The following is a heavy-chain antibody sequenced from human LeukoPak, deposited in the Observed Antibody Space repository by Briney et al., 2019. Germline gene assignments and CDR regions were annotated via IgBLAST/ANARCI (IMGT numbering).Heavy chain of an antibody. CDR1: GFTFSSYS. Sequence: GGSLRLSCAASGFTFSSYSMNWVRQAPGKGLEWVSSISSSSSYIYYADSVKGRFTISRDNAKNSLYLQMNSLRAEDTAVYYCAREGALVIIRRVFDIWGQGTMVTVSS. J-gene: IGHJ3*02. D-gene: IGHD3-9*01. CDR3: AREGALVIIRRVFDI. V-gene: IGHV3-21*01. CDR2: ISSSSSYI.